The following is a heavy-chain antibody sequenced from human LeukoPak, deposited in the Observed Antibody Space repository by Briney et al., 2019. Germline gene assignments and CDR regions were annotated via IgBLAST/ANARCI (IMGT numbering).Heavy chain of an antibody. CDR1: GYTFTGYY. CDR2: INPNSGGT. CDR3: ARDNSAGGIAWWFDP. D-gene: IGHD3-10*01. V-gene: IGHV1-2*02. Sequence: ASVKVSCKASGYTFTGYYMHWVRQAPGQGLEWMGWINPNSGGTNYAQKFQGRVTMTRDTSISTAYMELSRLTSEDTAVYYCARDNSAGGIAWWFDPWGQGTLVTVSS. J-gene: IGHJ5*02.